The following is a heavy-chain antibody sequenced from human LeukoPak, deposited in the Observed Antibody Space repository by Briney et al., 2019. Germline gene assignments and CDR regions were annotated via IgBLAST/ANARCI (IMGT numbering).Heavy chain of an antibody. J-gene: IGHJ4*02. D-gene: IGHD2-2*02. CDR3: ARELYGRFEH. CDR2: INPYNGNT. V-gene: IGHV1-18*01. Sequence: ASVKVSCKASGYTFTTYGISWVRQAPGQGLECMGWINPYNGNTNYAQKLQGRVTTTTDTSTSTAYMELRSLRSDDTAVYYCARELYGRFEHWGQGTLVTVSS. CDR1: GYTFTTYG.